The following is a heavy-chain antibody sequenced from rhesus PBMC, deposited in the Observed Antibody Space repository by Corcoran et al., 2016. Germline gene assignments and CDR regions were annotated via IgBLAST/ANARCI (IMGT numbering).Heavy chain of an antibody. V-gene: IGHV4-165*02. CDR1: GGSISGYY. CDR2: IGGSRGGT. D-gene: IGHD4-29*01. J-gene: IGHJ5-1*01. CDR3: ARKPSTTEGNRFDV. Sequence: QVQLQESGPGLVKPSETLSLTCAVSGGSISGYYWNWIRQPPGKGLEWIGYIGGSRGGTNNNPSLRSRFTISTATAKNQFSLKRSSWTAADTAVYYCARKPSTTEGNRFDVWGAGVLVTVSS.